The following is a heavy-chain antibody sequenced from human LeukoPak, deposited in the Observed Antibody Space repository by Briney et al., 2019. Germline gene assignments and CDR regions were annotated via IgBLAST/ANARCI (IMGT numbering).Heavy chain of an antibody. Sequence: GGSLRLSCSASGFTFSNYAMHWVRQAPGKGLECISTISSTGGSTYYADSVKGRFTISRDNSKNTLYLQMSSLRAEDTAVYYCVRDTSYCSGGRCFATYSFDYWGQGTRVTVSS. CDR3: VRDTSYCSGGRCFATYSFDY. CDR2: ISSTGGST. V-gene: IGHV3-64D*09. CDR1: GFTFSNYA. D-gene: IGHD2-15*01. J-gene: IGHJ4*02.